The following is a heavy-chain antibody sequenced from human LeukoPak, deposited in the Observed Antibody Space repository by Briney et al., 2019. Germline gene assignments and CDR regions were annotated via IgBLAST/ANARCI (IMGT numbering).Heavy chain of an antibody. D-gene: IGHD2-2*01. CDR1: GYTFTSYG. CDR3: ARDSGPLGYCSSTSCYIDP. CDR2: ISAYNGNT. V-gene: IGHV1-18*01. J-gene: IGHJ5*02. Sequence: ASVKVSCKASGYTFTSYGISWVRQAPGQGLEWMGWISAYNGNTNYAQKLQGRVTMTTDTSTSTAYMELRRLRSDDTAVYYCARDSGPLGYCSSTSCYIDPWGQGTLVTVSS.